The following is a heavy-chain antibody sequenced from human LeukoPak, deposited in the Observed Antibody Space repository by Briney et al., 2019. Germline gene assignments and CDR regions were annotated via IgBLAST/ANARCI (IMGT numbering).Heavy chain of an antibody. D-gene: IGHD2-2*02. CDR3: AKASGRLHNSYNY. V-gene: IGHV3-23*01. J-gene: IGHJ4*02. Sequence: PGGSLRLSCAASRFTFCTYTMSWVRQAPGRGLEWVSGISGSGGTTYYADSVKGRFTISRDNSKNTLYLQMNSLRAEDTAVYYCAKASGRLHNSYNYWGQGTLATVSP. CDR2: ISGSGGTT. CDR1: RFTFCTYT.